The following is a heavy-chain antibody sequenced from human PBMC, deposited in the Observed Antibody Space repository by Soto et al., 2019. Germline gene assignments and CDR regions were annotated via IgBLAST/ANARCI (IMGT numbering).Heavy chain of an antibody. CDR2: INHSGST. CDR3: ARMVPPGTLDY. V-gene: IGHV4-34*01. CDR1: GGSFSGYY. D-gene: IGHD1-26*01. J-gene: IGHJ4*02. Sequence: PSETLSLTCAVYGGSFSGYYWSWIRQPPGKGLEWIGEINHSGSTNYNPSLKSRVTISVDTSKNQFSLKLSSVTAADTAVYYCARMVPPGTLDYWGQGTLVTVLL.